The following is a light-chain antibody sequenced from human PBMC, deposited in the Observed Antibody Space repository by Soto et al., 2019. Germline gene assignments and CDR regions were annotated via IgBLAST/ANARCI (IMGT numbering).Light chain of an antibody. CDR3: QQYGSSPLT. CDR1: QSVTSSY. J-gene: IGKJ4*01. V-gene: IGKV3-20*01. CDR2: GAS. Sequence: EVVLTQSPGTLSLSPGEIATLSCRASQSVTSSYLAWYQQKPGQAPRLLIYGASSRATGIPDRFSGSGSGTDFTLTISRLEPEDFAVYYCQQYGSSPLTFGGGTKGEIK.